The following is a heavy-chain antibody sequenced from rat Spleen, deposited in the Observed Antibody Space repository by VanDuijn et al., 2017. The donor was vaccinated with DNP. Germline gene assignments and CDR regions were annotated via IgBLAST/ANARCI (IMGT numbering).Heavy chain of an antibody. J-gene: IGHJ3*01. CDR3: ARDPPWAALGHDWFGY. D-gene: IGHD1-2*01. V-gene: IGHV2-27*01. CDR2: IQNGGST. CDR1: GFSLTSYD. Sequence: QVQLKESGPGLVQPSQTLSLTCTVSGFSLTSYDVHWVRQPPGKGLEWMGRIQNGGSTDYNSTLKSRLSISRDTSKSQVFLKMNSLQTEDTATYYCARDPPWAALGHDWFGYWGQGTLVTVSS.